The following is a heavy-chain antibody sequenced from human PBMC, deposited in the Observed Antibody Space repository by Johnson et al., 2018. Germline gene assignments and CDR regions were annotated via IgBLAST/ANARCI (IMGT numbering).Heavy chain of an antibody. D-gene: IGHD2-2*01. CDR2: ISSSGSTI. Sequence: VQLLESGGGLVKPGGSLRLSCAASGFTFSDYYMSWIRQAPGKGLEWVSYISSSGSTIYYADSVKGRFTISRDNAGDSLFLQMSSLRAEDTAVYYCSRDGSRYCSSASCYSGYYYYGMDVWGQGTTVTVSS. CDR3: SRDGSRYCSSASCYSGYYYYGMDV. V-gene: IGHV3-11*01. J-gene: IGHJ6*02. CDR1: GFTFSDYY.